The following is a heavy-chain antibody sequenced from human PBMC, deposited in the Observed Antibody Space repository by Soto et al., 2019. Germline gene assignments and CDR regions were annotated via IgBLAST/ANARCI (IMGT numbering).Heavy chain of an antibody. D-gene: IGHD2-21*02. Sequence: QVQLVESGGGVVQPGRSLRLSCAASGFTFSSYGMHWVRQAPGKGLEWVAVIWYDGSNKYYADSVKGRFTISRDNSKNTLYLQMNSLRAEDTAVYYCARDKVVVVTAIPSYYYYGKDVWGQGTTVTVSS. V-gene: IGHV3-33*01. CDR2: IWYDGSNK. CDR1: GFTFSSYG. J-gene: IGHJ6*02. CDR3: ARDKVVVVTAIPSYYYYGKDV.